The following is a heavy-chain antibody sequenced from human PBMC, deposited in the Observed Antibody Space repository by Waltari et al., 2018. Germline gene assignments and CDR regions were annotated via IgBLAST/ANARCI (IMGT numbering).Heavy chain of an antibody. D-gene: IGHD1-26*01. CDR2: ISGSGGTT. J-gene: IGHJ4*02. CDR1: GFTFSSYS. V-gene: IGHV3-23*01. CDR3: ARHSGSSLLYYFNY. Sequence: EVRLLESGGGLVQPGGSLRLSCAASGFTFSSYSISWVRQAPGKGLEWVSGISGSGGTTWYADSVKGRFTISRDQSKNTLYLQMNSLRAEDTAVYCCARHSGSSLLYYFNYWGQGTLVTVSS.